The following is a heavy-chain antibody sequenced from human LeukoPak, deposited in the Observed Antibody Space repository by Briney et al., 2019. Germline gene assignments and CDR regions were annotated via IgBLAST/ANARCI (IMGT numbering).Heavy chain of an antibody. CDR1: GFTFSSYA. Sequence: GGSLRLSCAASGFTFSSYAMSWVRQAPGKGLVWVSRINSDGSSTSYADSVKGRFTISRDNAKNTLYLQMNSLRAEDTAVYYCARAGGGYSYGLDYWGQGTLVTVSS. V-gene: IGHV3-74*01. D-gene: IGHD5-18*01. CDR3: ARAGGGYSYGLDY. J-gene: IGHJ4*02. CDR2: INSDGSST.